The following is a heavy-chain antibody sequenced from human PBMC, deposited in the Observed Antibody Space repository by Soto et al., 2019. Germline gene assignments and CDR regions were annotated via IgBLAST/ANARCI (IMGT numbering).Heavy chain of an antibody. CDR1: GGSISDYQ. J-gene: IGHJ4*02. CDR3: VRMRGLGEISPYFDY. V-gene: IGHV4-59*01. CDR2: IYYSGRT. Sequence: QVQLQESGPGLVKPSETLSLTCTVSGGSISDYQWNWIRQSPGKGLEWIGYIYYSGRTNYNPSLKTRRKISRDKATKQFSLSLRSVTAADTAVYYCVRMRGLGEISPYFDYWGQGTLVTVSS. D-gene: IGHD3-16*02.